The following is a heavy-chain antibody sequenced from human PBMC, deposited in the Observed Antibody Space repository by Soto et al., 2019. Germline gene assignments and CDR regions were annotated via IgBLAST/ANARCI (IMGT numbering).Heavy chain of an antibody. J-gene: IGHJ4*02. Sequence: SQTLSLTCAISGDSVSSNSAAWNWIRQSPSRGLEWLGRTYYRSKWYNDYAVSVKGRITINPDTSKNQFSLQLNSVTPEDTAVYYCAREDSSGYYLDYYFDYWGQGTLVTVSS. CDR1: GDSVSSNSAA. D-gene: IGHD3-22*01. V-gene: IGHV6-1*01. CDR3: AREDSSGYYLDYYFDY. CDR2: TYYRSKWYN.